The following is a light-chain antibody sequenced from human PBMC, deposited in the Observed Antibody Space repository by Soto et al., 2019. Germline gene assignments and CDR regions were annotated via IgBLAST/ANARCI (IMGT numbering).Light chain of an antibody. Sequence: QSALTQPASVSGSPGQSITISCTGTSSDVAANEHVSWYQHHPGKAPKLIIYEVSNRPSGVSNRFSGSKSAYTASLTISGLQAEEEAAYYCNSQRRGGTRVFGTGTKVTV. CDR1: SSDVAANEH. V-gene: IGLV2-14*01. J-gene: IGLJ1*01. CDR3: NSQRRGGTRV. CDR2: EVS.